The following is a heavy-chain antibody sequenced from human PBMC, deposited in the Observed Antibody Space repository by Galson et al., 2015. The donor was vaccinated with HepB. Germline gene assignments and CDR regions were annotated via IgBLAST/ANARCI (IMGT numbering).Heavy chain of an antibody. D-gene: IGHD3-22*01. V-gene: IGHV3-11*01. CDR3: ASPGPMTHDAFDI. CDR2: ISSSGSTI. J-gene: IGHJ3*02. CDR1: GFTFSDYY. Sequence: SLRLSCAASGFTFSDYYMSWIRQAPGKGLEWVSYISSSGSTIYYADSVKGRFTISRDNAKNSLYLQMNSLRAEDTAVYYCASPGPMTHDAFDIWGQGTMVTVSS.